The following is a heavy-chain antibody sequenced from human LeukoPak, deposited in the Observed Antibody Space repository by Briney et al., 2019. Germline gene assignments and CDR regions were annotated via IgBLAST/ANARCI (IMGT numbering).Heavy chain of an antibody. CDR2: IITILGIA. CDR3: ARDPAVTTNFGYYFDY. D-gene: IGHD4-17*01. J-gene: IGHJ4*02. V-gene: IGHV1-69*04. Sequence: SVKVSCKSSGGTFSSYAISWVRQAPGQGLEWMGRIITILGIANYAQKFQGRVTITADKSTSTAYMELSSLRSEDTAVYYCARDPAVTTNFGYYFDYWGQGTLVTVSS. CDR1: GGTFSSYA.